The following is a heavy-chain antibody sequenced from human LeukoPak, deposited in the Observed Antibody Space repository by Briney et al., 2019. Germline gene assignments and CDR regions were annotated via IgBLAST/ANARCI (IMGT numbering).Heavy chain of an antibody. D-gene: IGHD3-22*01. J-gene: IGHJ4*02. CDR2: IYTGGST. CDR3: ARDLDSGNYFFAY. Sequence: GGSLRLSCAASGLTVSTNYMSWVRQAPGKGLEWVSVIYTGGSTYYGDSVKGRFTISRDNAKNSLYLQMSSLRAEDTAVYYCARDLDSGNYFFAYWGQGTPVIVSS. V-gene: IGHV3-66*01. CDR1: GLTVSTNY.